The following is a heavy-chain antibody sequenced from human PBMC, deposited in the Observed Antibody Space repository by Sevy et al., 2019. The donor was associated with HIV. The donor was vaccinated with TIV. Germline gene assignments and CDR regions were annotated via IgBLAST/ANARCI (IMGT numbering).Heavy chain of an antibody. CDR3: ARDTIVVVPAASYPYYYYYGMDV. Sequence: GGSLRLSCAASGFTFSSYSMNWVRQAPGKGLEWVSSITSSSNYIYNADSVKGRFTISRDNAMNSLYLQMNSLRAEDTAVYYCARDTIVVVPAASYPYYYYYGMDVWGQGTTVTVSS. CDR2: ITSSSNYI. V-gene: IGHV3-21*01. D-gene: IGHD2-2*01. CDR1: GFTFSSYS. J-gene: IGHJ6*02.